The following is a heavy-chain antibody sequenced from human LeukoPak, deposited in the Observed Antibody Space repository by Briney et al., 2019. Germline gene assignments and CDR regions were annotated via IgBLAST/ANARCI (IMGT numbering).Heavy chain of an antibody. CDR2: LSISGTPI. CDR1: GFPLRSYS. Sequence: GGPLSLSCAACGFPLRSYSVICLGEAPGKAVEGVSYLSISGTPIYYPHPVKSRFTISRDHAQDSLYLQLNNLRAEDQVVSYCARWCGSGWYDYWGQGTLVTVSS. V-gene: IGHV3-48*01. CDR3: ARWCGSGWYDY. D-gene: IGHD6-19*01. J-gene: IGHJ4*02.